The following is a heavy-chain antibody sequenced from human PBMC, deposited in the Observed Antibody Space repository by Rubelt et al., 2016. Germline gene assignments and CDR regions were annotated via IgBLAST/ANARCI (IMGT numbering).Heavy chain of an antibody. D-gene: IGHD5-18*01. Sequence: QVQLQESGPGLVKPSQTLSLTCTVSGGSISSGGYYWSWIRQYPGKGLEWIGYIYYSGSTYYNPSLKSRITISVDTSKNQFSLRLSSVTAAETAVYDCARIVDPGYNYDERIDYWGQGTLVTVSS. CDR2: IYYSGST. CDR1: GGSISSGGYY. CDR3: ARIVDPGYNYDERIDY. V-gene: IGHV4-31*03. J-gene: IGHJ4*02.